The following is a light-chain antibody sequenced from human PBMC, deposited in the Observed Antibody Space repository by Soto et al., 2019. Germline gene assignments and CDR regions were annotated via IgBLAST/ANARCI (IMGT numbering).Light chain of an antibody. CDR3: QSYASNLGGPDVV. Sequence: QSVLTQPPSVSGAPGQRVTISCTGSSSNIGAGYDVHWYQKLPGTAPKLLIYDNSNRPSGVPDRFSGSKSGTSASLAITGLQAEDEADYYCQSYASNLGGPDVVFGGGTKVTVL. CDR1: SSNIGAGYD. CDR2: DNS. J-gene: IGLJ2*01. V-gene: IGLV1-40*01.